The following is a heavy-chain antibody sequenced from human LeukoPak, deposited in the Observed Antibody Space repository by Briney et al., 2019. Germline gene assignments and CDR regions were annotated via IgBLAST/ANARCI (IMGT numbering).Heavy chain of an antibody. Sequence: SETLSLTCAAYGGSFSGYYWSWIRQPPGKGLEWIGEINHSGSTNYNPSLKSRVTISVDTSKNQFSLKLSSVTAADTAVYYCARGQAVVAATPPYWFDYWGQGTLVTVSS. CDR2: INHSGST. V-gene: IGHV4-34*01. J-gene: IGHJ4*02. D-gene: IGHD2-15*01. CDR1: GGSFSGYY. CDR3: ARGQAVVAATPPYWFDY.